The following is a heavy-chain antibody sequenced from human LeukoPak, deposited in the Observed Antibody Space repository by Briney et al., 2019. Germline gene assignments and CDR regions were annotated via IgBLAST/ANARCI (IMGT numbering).Heavy chain of an antibody. Sequence: SCKASGYTFSDYYMSWIRQAPGKGLEWVSYISSSGSTIYYADSVKGRFTISRDSAKNSLYLQMNSLRAEDTAVYYCAELGITMIGGVWGKGTTVTISS. D-gene: IGHD3-10*02. J-gene: IGHJ6*04. CDR3: AELGITMIGGV. CDR1: GYTFSDYY. V-gene: IGHV3-11*04. CDR2: ISSSGSTI.